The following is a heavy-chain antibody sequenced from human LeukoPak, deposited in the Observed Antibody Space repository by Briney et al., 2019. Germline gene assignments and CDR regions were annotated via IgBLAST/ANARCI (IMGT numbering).Heavy chain of an antibody. CDR1: GYTFTGYY. D-gene: IGHD3-10*01. CDR3: ARVTLIMVRGVIITSWFDP. J-gene: IGHJ5*02. CDR2: INPNSGGT. V-gene: IGHV1-2*02. Sequence: ASVKVSCKASGYTFTGYYMHWVRQAPGQGFEWMGWINPNSGGTNYAQKFQGRVTMTRDTSISTAYMELSRLRSDDTAVYYCARVTLIMVRGVIITSWFDPWGQGTLVTVSS.